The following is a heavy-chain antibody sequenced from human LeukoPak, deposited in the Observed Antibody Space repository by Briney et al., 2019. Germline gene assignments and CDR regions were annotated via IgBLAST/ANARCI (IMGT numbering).Heavy chain of an antibody. V-gene: IGHV3-23*01. J-gene: IGHJ3*02. CDR2: ISGSGGST. Sequence: RTGGSLRLSCAASGFTFSSYAMSWVRQAPGKGLEWVSAISGSGGSTYYADSVKGRFTISRDNSKNTLYLQMNSLRAEDTAVYYCASGYTYGRDAFDIWGQGTMVTVSS. CDR3: ASGYTYGRDAFDI. D-gene: IGHD5-18*01. CDR1: GFTFSSYA.